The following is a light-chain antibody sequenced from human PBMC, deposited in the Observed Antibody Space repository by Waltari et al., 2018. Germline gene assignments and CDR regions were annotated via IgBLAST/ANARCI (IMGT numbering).Light chain of an antibody. CDR1: SSDVGTYYL. V-gene: IGLV2-23*02. Sequence: QSALTQPASVSGSPGQSITISCTGTSSDVGTYYLLSWYQQHPGKAPKVIIYGVTQRPSGVSNRFSGSKSGNTASLTISGLQAEDEADYYCCSYADGTTSVFGGGTKLTVL. J-gene: IGLJ3*02. CDR3: CSYADGTTSV. CDR2: GVT.